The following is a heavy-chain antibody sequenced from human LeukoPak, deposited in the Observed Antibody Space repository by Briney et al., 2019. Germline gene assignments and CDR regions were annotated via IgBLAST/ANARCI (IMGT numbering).Heavy chain of an antibody. CDR3: ARQGGGHYYGSGSYYKGNYYYYGMDV. D-gene: IGHD3-10*01. CDR2: IYPGDSNV. V-gene: IGHV5-51*01. J-gene: IGHJ6*02. CDR1: GYSFPIYW. Sequence: GESLKISCKGSGYSFPIYWIAWVRQMPGKGLEWMGIIYPGDSNVRYSPSFQGQVTISADKSVTTAYLQWSSLKASDTAMYFCARQGGGHYYGSGSYYKGNYYYYGMDVWGQGTTVTVPS.